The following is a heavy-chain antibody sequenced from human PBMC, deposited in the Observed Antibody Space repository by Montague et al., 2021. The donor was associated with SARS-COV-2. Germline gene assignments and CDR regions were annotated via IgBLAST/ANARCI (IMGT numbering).Heavy chain of an antibody. J-gene: IGHJ4*02. CDR1: GGSFSDYC. Sequence: SETLSLTCAVYGGSFSDYCWSWIRQPPGKGLEWMGEINHRGTSKYNPSLKSRVPISLDTSKNQFSLYLSSVTAADTAVYYCARGRQHFNMIVVVMTGGEYYFDYWGQGTLVTVSS. V-gene: IGHV4-34*01. CDR2: INHRGTS. D-gene: IGHD3-22*01. CDR3: ARGRQHFNMIVVVMTGGEYYFDY.